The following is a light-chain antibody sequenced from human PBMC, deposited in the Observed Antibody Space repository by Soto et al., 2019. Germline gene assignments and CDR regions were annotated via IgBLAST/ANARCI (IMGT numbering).Light chain of an antibody. J-gene: IGKJ1*01. V-gene: IGKV3-20*01. CDR1: QSVSSSY. CDR2: GAS. Sequence: EIVLTQSPGTLCLSPGERATLSCRASQSVSSSYLAWYQQKPGQAPRLLIYGASSRATGIPDRFSGSGSGTDFTLTISRLEPEDFAVYYCQQYDNSPWTFGQGTKVDIK. CDR3: QQYDNSPWT.